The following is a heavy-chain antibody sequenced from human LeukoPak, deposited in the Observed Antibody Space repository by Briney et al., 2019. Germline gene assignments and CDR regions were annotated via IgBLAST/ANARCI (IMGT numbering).Heavy chain of an antibody. D-gene: IGHD2-2*01. CDR2: ISGSGGST. CDR3: AKDGSSLDCSSTSCLFYYYYYYYMDV. V-gene: IGHV3-23*01. CDR1: GFTFSSYA. J-gene: IGHJ6*03. Sequence: SGGSLRLSCAASGFTFSSYAMSWVRQAPGKGLEWVSAISGSGGSTYYADSVKGRFTISRDNSKNTLYLQMNSLRAEDTAVYYCAKDGSSLDCSSTSCLFYYYYYYYMDVWGKGTTVTVSS.